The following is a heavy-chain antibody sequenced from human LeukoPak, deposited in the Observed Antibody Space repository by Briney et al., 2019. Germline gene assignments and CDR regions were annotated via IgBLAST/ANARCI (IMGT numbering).Heavy chain of an antibody. CDR1: GGSISSGGYY. V-gene: IGHV4-31*03. Sequence: SETLFLTCTVSGGSISSGGYYWSWIRQHPGKGLEWIGYIYYSGSTYYNPSLKSRVTISVDTSKNQFSLKLSSVTAADTAVYYCASLRSHSSSWYCAFDIWGQGTMVTVSS. J-gene: IGHJ3*02. CDR2: IYYSGST. CDR3: ASLRSHSSSWYCAFDI. D-gene: IGHD6-13*01.